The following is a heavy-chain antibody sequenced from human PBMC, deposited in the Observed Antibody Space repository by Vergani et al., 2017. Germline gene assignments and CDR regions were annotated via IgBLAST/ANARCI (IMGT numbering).Heavy chain of an antibody. Sequence: VQLVESGGGLVKPGGSLRLSCAASGFTFSNAWMSWVRQAPGKGLEWVSYISSSSSYTNYADSVKGRFTISRDNAKNSLYLQMNSLRAADTAVYYCARHDHIAVAGTSMDYYYYGMDVWGQGTTVTVSS. CDR2: ISSSSSYT. CDR1: GFTFSNAW. CDR3: ARHDHIAVAGTSMDYYYYGMDV. V-gene: IGHV3-11*06. J-gene: IGHJ6*02. D-gene: IGHD6-19*01.